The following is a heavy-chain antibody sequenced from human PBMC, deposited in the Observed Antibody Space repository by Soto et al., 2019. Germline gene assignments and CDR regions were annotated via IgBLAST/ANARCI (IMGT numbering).Heavy chain of an antibody. CDR1: GGSISSYY. CDR2: IYYSGST. J-gene: IGHJ6*02. Sequence: SETLSLTCTVSGGSISSYYWSWIRQPPGKGLEWIGYIYYSGSTNYNPSLKSRVTISVDTSKNQFSLKLSSVTAADTAVYYCARSKSDYGDYADYYYGMDVWGQGTTITVSS. D-gene: IGHD4-17*01. CDR3: ARSKSDYGDYADYYYGMDV. V-gene: IGHV4-59*08.